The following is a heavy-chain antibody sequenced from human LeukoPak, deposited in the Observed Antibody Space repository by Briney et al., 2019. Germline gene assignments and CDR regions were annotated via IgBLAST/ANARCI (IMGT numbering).Heavy chain of an antibody. V-gene: IGHV3-30*18. J-gene: IGHJ4*02. CDR1: GFTFSSYG. Sequence: PGGCVRLFCAAWGFTFSSYGMHGVREAPGKGREGVAVISYDGSNKYYADSVKGRFTISRDNSKNTLYLQMNSLTAEDTAVYYCAKAYAMYYFDYWGQGTLVTVSS. CDR3: AKAYAMYYFDY. D-gene: IGHD2-2*01. CDR2: ISYDGSNK.